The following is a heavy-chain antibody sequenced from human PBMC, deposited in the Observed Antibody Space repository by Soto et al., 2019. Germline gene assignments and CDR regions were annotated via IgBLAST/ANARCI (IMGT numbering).Heavy chain of an antibody. CDR3: AKNWNWGSLVH. D-gene: IGHD7-27*01. Sequence: SETLSLTCTVAGGSISSYYWSWIRQPPGKGLEWIGYIYYSGSTNYNPSLKSRVTISVDTSKNQFSLKLSSVTAADTAVYYCAKNWNWGSLVHWGQGTLVTVSS. CDR1: GGSISSYY. J-gene: IGHJ4*02. CDR2: IYYSGST. V-gene: IGHV4-59*08.